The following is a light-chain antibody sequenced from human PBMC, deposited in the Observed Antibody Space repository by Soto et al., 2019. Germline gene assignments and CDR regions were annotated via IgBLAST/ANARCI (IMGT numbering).Light chain of an antibody. V-gene: IGLV2-8*01. J-gene: IGLJ1*01. Sequence: QSALTQPPSASGSPGQAVTISCTGTIRDICGYDFVSCYQVRPGEAPQLIIYNVKGRPSGVPRRFSGSKSGNTASLTVSGLQAVDGAVYYCSSYQDTNIGVFGTGTK. CDR1: IRDICGYDF. CDR2: NVK. CDR3: SSYQDTNIGV.